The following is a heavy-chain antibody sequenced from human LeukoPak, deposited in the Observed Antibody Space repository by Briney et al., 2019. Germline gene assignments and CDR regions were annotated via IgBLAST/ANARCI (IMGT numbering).Heavy chain of an antibody. Sequence: GGSLRLSCAASGFTFSSYAMSWVRQAPGKGLEWVSAISGSGGSTYYADSVKGRFTISRDNSKNTLYLQMNSLRAEDTAVYYCAKGYDYVWGSYRENYYFDYWGQGTLVTVSS. J-gene: IGHJ4*02. V-gene: IGHV3-23*01. CDR2: ISGSGGST. CDR3: AKGYDYVWGSYRENYYFDY. CDR1: GFTFSSYA. D-gene: IGHD3-16*02.